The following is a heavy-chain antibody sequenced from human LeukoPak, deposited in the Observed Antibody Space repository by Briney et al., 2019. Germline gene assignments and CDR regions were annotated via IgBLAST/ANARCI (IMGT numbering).Heavy chain of an antibody. CDR2: ISSDGSRV. D-gene: IGHD3-9*01. Sequence: GGSLRLSCAASGFTFSDYWMHWVRQAPGKGLVWVSRISSDGSRVTYADSVKGRFTISRDNAKNSLYLQMNSLRAEDTAVYYCARCIGDILTGLSNYYYYMDVWGKGTTVTISS. CDR1: GFTFSDYW. V-gene: IGHV3-74*01. CDR3: ARCIGDILTGLSNYYYYMDV. J-gene: IGHJ6*03.